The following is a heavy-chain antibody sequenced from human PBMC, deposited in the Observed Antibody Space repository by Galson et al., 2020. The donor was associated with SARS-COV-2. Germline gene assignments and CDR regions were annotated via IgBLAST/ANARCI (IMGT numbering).Heavy chain of an antibody. CDR1: GYTFTSYA. CDR3: AREDYYYDSSGYLPNDYYYMDV. D-gene: IGHD3-22*01. Sequence: ASVKVSCKASGYTFTSYAMHWVRQDPGQRLEWMGWINAGNGNTKYSQKFQGRVTITRDTSASTAYMELSSLRSEDTAVYYCAREDYYYDSSGYLPNDYYYMDVWGKGTTVTVSS. J-gene: IGHJ6*03. CDR2: INAGNGNT. V-gene: IGHV1-3*01.